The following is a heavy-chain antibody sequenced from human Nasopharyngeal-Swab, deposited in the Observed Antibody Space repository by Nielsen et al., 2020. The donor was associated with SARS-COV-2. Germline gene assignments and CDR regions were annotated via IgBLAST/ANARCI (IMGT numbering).Heavy chain of an antibody. CDR3: ATLLSIYDYIWGSYRHNWFDP. CDR2: INPNSGGT. D-gene: IGHD3-16*02. V-gene: IGHV1-2*02. Sequence: ASVKVSCKASGYTFTSYDINWVRQATGQGLEWMGWINPNSGGTNYAQKFQGRVTMTRDTSISTAYMELSRLRSDDTAVYYCATLLSIYDYIWGSYRHNWFDPWGQGTLVTVSS. J-gene: IGHJ5*02. CDR1: GYTFTSYD.